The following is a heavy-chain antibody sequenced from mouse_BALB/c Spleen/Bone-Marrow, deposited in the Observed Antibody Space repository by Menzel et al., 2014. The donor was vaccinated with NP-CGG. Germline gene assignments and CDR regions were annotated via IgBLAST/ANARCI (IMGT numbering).Heavy chain of an antibody. CDR2: IDPYDSET. V-gene: IGHV1-52*01. CDR1: GYTFTSYW. CDR3: ARRRGTMITTRDAMDY. Sequence: QVQLQQPGAELVRPGASVKLSCKASGYTFTSYWMNWVKQRPEQGLEWIGRIDPYDSETHYNQKFKDKAILTVDKSSSTAYVQLSSLTSVDSAVYYCARRRGTMITTRDAMDYWGQGTSVTVSS. D-gene: IGHD2-4*01. J-gene: IGHJ4*01.